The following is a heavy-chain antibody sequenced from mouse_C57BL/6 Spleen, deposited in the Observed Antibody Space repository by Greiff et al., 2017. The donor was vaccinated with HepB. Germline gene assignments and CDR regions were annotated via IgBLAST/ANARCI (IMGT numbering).Heavy chain of an antibody. V-gene: IGHV1-81*01. J-gene: IGHJ1*03. Sequence: VQLQQSGAELARPGASVKLSCKASGYTFTSYGISWVKQRTGQGLEWIGEIYPRSGNTYYNEKFKGKATLTADKSSSTAYMELRSLTSEDSAVYFCARHYYGSSRYFDVWGTGTTVTVSS. D-gene: IGHD1-1*01. CDR1: GYTFTSYG. CDR2: IYPRSGNT. CDR3: ARHYYGSSRYFDV.